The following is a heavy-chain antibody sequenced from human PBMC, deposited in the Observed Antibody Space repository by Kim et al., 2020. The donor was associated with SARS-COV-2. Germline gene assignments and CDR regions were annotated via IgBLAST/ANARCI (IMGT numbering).Heavy chain of an antibody. CDR3: AVVEMATIYGMDV. J-gene: IGHJ6*02. V-gene: IGHV1-18*01. Sequence: YAQKLQGRVTMTTDTSTSTAYMELRSLRSDDTAVYYCAVVEMATIYGMDVWGQGTTVTVSS. D-gene: IGHD5-12*01.